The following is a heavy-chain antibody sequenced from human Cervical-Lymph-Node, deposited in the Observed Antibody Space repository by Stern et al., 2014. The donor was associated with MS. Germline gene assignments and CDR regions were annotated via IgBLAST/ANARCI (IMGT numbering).Heavy chain of an antibody. CDR2: ISSSSSTI. CDR3: ARGYGYFDY. D-gene: IGHD4-17*01. V-gene: IGHV3-48*01. CDR1: GLTLSLYG. J-gene: IGHJ4*02. Sequence: EVQLEESGGRLVQPGGSLRLSCAASGLTLSLYGMNWVRQAPGKGLEWFSYISSSSSTIFYAVSVEGRFTISRDNAKNSLYLQMNSLRAEDTAVYYCARGYGYFDYWGQGTLVTVSS.